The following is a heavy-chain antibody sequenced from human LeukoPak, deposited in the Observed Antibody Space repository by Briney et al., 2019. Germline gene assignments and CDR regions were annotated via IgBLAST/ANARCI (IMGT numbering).Heavy chain of an antibody. J-gene: IGHJ5*02. V-gene: IGHV4-4*02. CDR3: AREAAGQWFDP. CDR1: GGSTSSSYW. D-gene: IGHD6-25*01. CDR2: IYHSGST. Sequence: PSETLSLTCAVSGGSTSSSYWWSWVRPPPGKGLEWIGKIYHSGSTSYNPSLKSRVTISVDKSNNQFSLKLSSVTAADTAVYYCAREAAGQWFDPWGQGTLVTVSS.